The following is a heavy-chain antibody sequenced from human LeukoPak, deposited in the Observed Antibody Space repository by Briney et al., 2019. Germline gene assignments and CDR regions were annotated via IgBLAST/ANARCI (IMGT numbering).Heavy chain of an antibody. Sequence: GSLRLSCAASGFTFSSYSMNWVRQASGKGLEWVGRIRSKANSYATAYAASVKGRFTISRDDSKNTAYLQMNSLKTEDTAVYYCTRRGYYYMDVWGKGTTVTVSS. V-gene: IGHV3-73*01. CDR1: GFTFSSYS. CDR3: TRRGYYYMDV. J-gene: IGHJ6*03. CDR2: IRSKANSYAT.